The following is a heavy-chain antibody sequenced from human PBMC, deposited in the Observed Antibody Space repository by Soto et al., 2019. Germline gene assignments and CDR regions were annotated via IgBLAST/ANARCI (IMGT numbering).Heavy chain of an antibody. V-gene: IGHV3-23*01. CDR1: GFTFSSYA. CDR3: AKDIRYCSSTSCFMYNWFDP. J-gene: IGHJ5*02. Sequence: GGSLRLSCAASGFTFSSYAMSWVRQAPGKGLEWVSAISGSGGSTYYADSVKGRFTISRDNSKNTLYLQMNSLRAEDTAVYYCAKDIRYCSSTSCFMYNWFDPWGQGTLVTVSS. D-gene: IGHD2-2*01. CDR2: ISGSGGST.